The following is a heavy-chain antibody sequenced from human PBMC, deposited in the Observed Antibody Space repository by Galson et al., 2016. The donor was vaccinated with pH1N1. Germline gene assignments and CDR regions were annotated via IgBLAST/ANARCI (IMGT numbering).Heavy chain of an antibody. D-gene: IGHD1-26*01. CDR1: GFNFRSHG. V-gene: IGHV1-18*01. CDR3: AGDGLRWMGSSDHHGLDV. CDR2: ISPHKTYT. Sequence: SVKVSCKAFGFNFRSHGISWVRQAPGQRQEWMGWISPHKTYTMYQEKFKERVSMTADPSTNTAFLELKRLTPGDTAVYSCAGDGLRWMGSSDHHGLDVWGQGTTVSAFS. J-gene: IGHJ6*02.